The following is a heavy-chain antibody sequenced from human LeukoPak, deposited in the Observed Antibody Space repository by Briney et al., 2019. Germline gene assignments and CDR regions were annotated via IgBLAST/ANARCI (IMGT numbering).Heavy chain of an antibody. CDR2: INHSGST. CDR1: GGSFSGYY. J-gene: IGHJ6*02. CDR3: ARSKVVPAAVRPHGGSMDV. V-gene: IGHV4-34*01. D-gene: IGHD2-2*01. Sequence: PSETLSLTCAVYGGSFSGYYWSWIRQPPGKGLEWIGEINHSGSTNYNPSLKSRVTISVDTSKNQFSLKLSSVTAADTAVYYWARSKVVPAAVRPHGGSMDVWGQGTTVPVS.